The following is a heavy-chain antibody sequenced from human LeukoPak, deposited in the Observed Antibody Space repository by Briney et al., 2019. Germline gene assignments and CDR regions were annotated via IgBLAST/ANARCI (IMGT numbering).Heavy chain of an antibody. V-gene: IGHV3-74*01. J-gene: IGHJ4*02. CDR2: INSDGSST. D-gene: IGHD6-19*01. CDR1: GFTFSSYW. CDR3: AREDSSGWSLRPGRFPFDY. Sequence: PGGSLRLSCAASGFTFSSYWMHWVRQAPGKGLVWVSRINSDGSSTSYAESVKGRFTISRDNAKNTLYLQMNSLRAEDTAVYYCAREDSSGWSLRPGRFPFDYWGQGTLVTVSS.